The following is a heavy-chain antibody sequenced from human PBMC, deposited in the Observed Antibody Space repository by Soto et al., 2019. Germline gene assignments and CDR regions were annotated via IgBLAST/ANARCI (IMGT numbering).Heavy chain of an antibody. J-gene: IGHJ4*02. CDR3: ARAPREWGFDY. V-gene: IGHV1-8*01. CDR2: MNPDSGNT. CDR1: GYTFTSYD. Sequence: ASVKVSCKSSGYTFTSYDFNWVRQATGQEPEWMGWMNPDSGNTGYALKFQGRVTMTRDTSISTAYMELSSLRSDDTAVYYCARAPREWGFDYRGPGTLVTVS. D-gene: IGHD3-3*01.